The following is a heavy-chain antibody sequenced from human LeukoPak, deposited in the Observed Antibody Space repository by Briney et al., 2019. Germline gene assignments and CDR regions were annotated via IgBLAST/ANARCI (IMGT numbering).Heavy chain of an antibody. V-gene: IGHV4-39*07. CDR2: IYYSGST. CDR1: GGSISSYY. J-gene: IGHJ3*02. CDR3: ARPVESGFGGLDAFDI. D-gene: IGHD3-10*01. Sequence: SETLSLTCTVSGGSISSYYWGWIRQPPGKGLEWIGSIYYSGSTYYNPSLKSRVTISVDTSKNQFSLKLSSVTAADTAVYYCARPVESGFGGLDAFDIWGQGTMVTVSS.